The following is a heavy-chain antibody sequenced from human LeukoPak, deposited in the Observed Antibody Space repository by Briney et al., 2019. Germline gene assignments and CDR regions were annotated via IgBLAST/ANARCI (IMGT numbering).Heavy chain of an antibody. CDR1: GFTFSTYW. V-gene: IGHV3-7*01. CDR2: IKEDGSEK. D-gene: IGHD3-22*01. J-gene: IGHJ4*02. CDR3: ARDSSGYQ. Sequence: PGESLRLSCAASGFTFSTYWMSWVRQAPGKGLEWVANIKEDGSEKYYGDSVKGRFTISRDNAKNSLYLQMNSLRAEDTAVYYCARDSSGYQWGQGTLVTVSS.